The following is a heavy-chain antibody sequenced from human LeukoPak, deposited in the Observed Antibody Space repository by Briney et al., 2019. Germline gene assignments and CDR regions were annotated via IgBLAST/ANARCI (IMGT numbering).Heavy chain of an antibody. CDR3: ARGGDCSGGSCYTWNY. Sequence: SQTLSLTCAISGDSVSSNSAAWNWIRQSPSRGLEWLGRTYYRSKWYNDYAVSVKSRITINPDTSKNQFSLQLNSVTPEDTAVYYCARGGDCSGGSCYTWNYWGQGTLVTVSS. CDR1: GDSVSSNSAA. CDR2: TYYRSKWYN. J-gene: IGHJ4*02. V-gene: IGHV6-1*01. D-gene: IGHD2-15*01.